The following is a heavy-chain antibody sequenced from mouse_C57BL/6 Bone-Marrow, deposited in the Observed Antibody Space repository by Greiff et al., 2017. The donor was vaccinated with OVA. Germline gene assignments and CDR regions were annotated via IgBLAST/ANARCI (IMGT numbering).Heavy chain of an antibody. CDR1: GYTFTSYW. J-gene: IGHJ4*01. Sequence: VQLQQPGAELVKPGASVKVSCKASGYTFTSYWMHWVKQRPGQGLEWIGRIHPSDGDTDYDQKFKGKATLTEDKSSSTAYMQLSSLTSEAAADYCSARGYYVAMDYWGQGTSVTVSS. V-gene: IGHV1-74*01. CDR2: IHPSDGDT. D-gene: IGHD2-1*01. CDR3: ARGYYVAMDY.